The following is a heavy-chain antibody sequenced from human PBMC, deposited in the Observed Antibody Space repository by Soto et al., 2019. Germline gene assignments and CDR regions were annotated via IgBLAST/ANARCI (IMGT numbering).Heavy chain of an antibody. J-gene: IGHJ4*02. CDR2: ISGSGGPT. D-gene: IGHD3-16*01. CDR3: SKGWGDF. V-gene: IGHV3-23*01. Sequence: EVQLLESGGGLAQPGGSLRLSCVVSGLTFSNYIMSWVRQAPGKGLEWVSTISGSGGPTYYVDSVKGRFTISRDNSKNTLYLRLNSLRAEDTAVYYCSKGWGDFWGQGTLVTVSS. CDR1: GLTFSNYI.